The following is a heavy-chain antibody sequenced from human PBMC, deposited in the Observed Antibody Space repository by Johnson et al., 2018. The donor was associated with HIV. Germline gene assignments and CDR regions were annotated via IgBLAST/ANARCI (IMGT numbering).Heavy chain of an antibody. CDR1: GFTFSYYG. CDR2: IRYDGSNK. J-gene: IGHJ3*02. CDR3: AKDGAAAGTVGADAFDI. V-gene: IGHV3-30*02. D-gene: IGHD6-13*01. Sequence: VQLVESGGGVVQPGKSLRLSCAASGFTFSYYGMHWVRQAPGKGLEWVAFIRYDGSNKYYADSVKGRFTISRDNSKNTLYLQMNSLRAEDTAVYYCAKDGAAAGTVGADAFDIWGQGTMVTVSS.